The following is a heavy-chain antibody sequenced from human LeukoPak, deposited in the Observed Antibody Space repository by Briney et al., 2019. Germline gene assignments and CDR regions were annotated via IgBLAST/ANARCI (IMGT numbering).Heavy chain of an antibody. J-gene: IGHJ4*02. CDR3: AKDMGTVTDSQEPYYFDY. V-gene: IGHV3-11*01. CDR2: ISDSGSSV. Sequence: GGSLRLSCAASGFTFSDYYMSWVSQAPGKGMEWLSSISDSGSSVYYADSVKGRFTISSDNAKNSLYLQMNSLRAEDTALYYCAKDMGTVTDSQEPYYFDYWGQGTLVTVSS. CDR1: GFTFSDYY. D-gene: IGHD2-21*02.